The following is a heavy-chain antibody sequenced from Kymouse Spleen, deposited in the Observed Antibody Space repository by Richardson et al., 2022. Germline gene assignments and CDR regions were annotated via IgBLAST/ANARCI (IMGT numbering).Heavy chain of an antibody. CDR1: GFTFSSYS. CDR3: AREGIAAAGTYYYYGMDV. D-gene: IGHD6-13*01. Sequence: EVQLVESGGGLVKPGGSLRLSCAASGFTFSSYSMNWVRQAPGKGLEWVSSISSSSSYIYYADSVKGRFTISRDNAKNSLYLQMNSLRAEDTAVYYCAREGIAAAGTYYYYGMDVWGQGTTVTVSS. V-gene: IGHV3-21*03. CDR2: ISSSSSYI. J-gene: IGHJ6*02.